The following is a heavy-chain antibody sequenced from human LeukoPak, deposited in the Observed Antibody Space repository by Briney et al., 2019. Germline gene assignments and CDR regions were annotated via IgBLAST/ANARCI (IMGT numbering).Heavy chain of an antibody. D-gene: IGHD1-26*01. CDR3: ATRYSGNYGSPRDFDY. Sequence: ASVKVSCKASGYTFTGYYMHWVRQAPGQGLEWMGRINPNSGGTNYAQKFQGRVTMTRDTSISTAYMELSRLRSDDTAVYYCATRYSGNYGSPRDFDYWGQGTLVTVSS. CDR2: INPNSGGT. V-gene: IGHV1-2*06. CDR1: GYTFTGYY. J-gene: IGHJ4*02.